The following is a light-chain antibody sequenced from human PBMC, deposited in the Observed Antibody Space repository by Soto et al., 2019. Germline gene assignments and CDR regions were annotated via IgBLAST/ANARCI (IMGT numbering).Light chain of an antibody. J-gene: IGKJ2*01. V-gene: IGKV3-15*01. CDR1: QSVSRN. Sequence: EIVMTQSPATLSVSPGERATLSCRASQSVSRNLAWYQQKPGQAPRLLIYGASTRASSIPARFSGSGSGTEFTLTISSLQSEDFAVYYCQQYDNWPPMYTFGQGNKLEIK. CDR2: GAS. CDR3: QQYDNWPPMYT.